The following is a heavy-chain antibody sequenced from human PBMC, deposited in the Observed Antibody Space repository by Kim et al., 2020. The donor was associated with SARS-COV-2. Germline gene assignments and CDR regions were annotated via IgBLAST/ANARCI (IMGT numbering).Heavy chain of an antibody. CDR1: GYTFTSYA. V-gene: IGHV1-3*01. Sequence: ASVKVSCKASGYTFTSYAMHWVRQAPGQRLEWMGWINAGNGNTKYSQKFQGRVTITRDTSASTAYMELSSLRSEDTAVYYCARPAARYYYDSSGYYDVLGEGFDYWGQGTLVTVSS. CDR2: INAGNGNT. CDR3: ARPAARYYYDSSGYYDVLGEGFDY. J-gene: IGHJ4*02. D-gene: IGHD3-22*01.